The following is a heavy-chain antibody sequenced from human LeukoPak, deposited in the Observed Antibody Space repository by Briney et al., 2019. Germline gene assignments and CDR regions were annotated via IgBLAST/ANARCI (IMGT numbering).Heavy chain of an antibody. J-gene: IGHJ4*02. CDR1: GYSFPTYW. CDR3: ARRDGYKTFDY. CDR2: IYPGDSDT. Sequence: GESLKISCKGSGYSFPTYWIAWVRQMPEKGLEWMGIIYPGDSDTRYNPSFEGQVTISADRSISTAYLQWSSLKASDTAMYYCARRDGYKTFDYWGQGTLVTVSS. D-gene: IGHD5-24*01. V-gene: IGHV5-51*01.